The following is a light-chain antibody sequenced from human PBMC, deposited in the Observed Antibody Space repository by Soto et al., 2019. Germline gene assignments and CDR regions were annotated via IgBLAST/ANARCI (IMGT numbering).Light chain of an antibody. CDR1: QSVRSN. CDR2: GAS. CDR3: QQYNNWPPDT. Sequence: EIVMTQSPATLSVSPGDRATLSCRANQSVRSNLAWYQQRPGQAPRLLIYGASTRATGIPGRFRGSGSGTEFTLTITSLQSEDFAVYFCQQYNNWPPDTFGQGTKLEIK. J-gene: IGKJ2*01. V-gene: IGKV3-15*01.